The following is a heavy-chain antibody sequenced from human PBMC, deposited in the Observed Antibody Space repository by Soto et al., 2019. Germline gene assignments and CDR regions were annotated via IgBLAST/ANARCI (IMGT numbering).Heavy chain of an antibody. D-gene: IGHD3-3*01. V-gene: IGHV3-21*01. CDR1: GFTFSSYI. Sequence: GGSLRLSCAASGFTFSSYIMNWVRQSPGKGLEWVSSISSSSSYIYYADSVKGRFTISRDNAKNSLYLQMNSLRAEDTAVYYYTSDIYDFWSGSIYYYYYGMDVWGQGTTVTVSS. J-gene: IGHJ6*02. CDR3: TSDIYDFWSGSIYYYYYGMDV. CDR2: ISSSSSYI.